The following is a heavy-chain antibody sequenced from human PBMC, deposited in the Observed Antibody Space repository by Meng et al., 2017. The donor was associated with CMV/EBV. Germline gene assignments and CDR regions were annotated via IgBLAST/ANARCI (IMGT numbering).Heavy chain of an antibody. CDR1: GFTFSTYD. CDR2: IGTVGDT. J-gene: IGHJ4*02. Sequence: GSLRLSCTASGFTFSTYDFHWVRQPTGKGLEWVSSIGTVGDTYSIGSVKGRFIISREDAKNSVYLQKNGLRDGDTGLYYCARARSPTHFDYWGQGALVTVSS. CDR3: ARARSPTHFDY. V-gene: IGHV3-13*01.